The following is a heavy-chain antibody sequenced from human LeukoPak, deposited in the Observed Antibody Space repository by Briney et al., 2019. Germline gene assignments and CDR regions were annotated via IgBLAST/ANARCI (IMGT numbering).Heavy chain of an antibody. D-gene: IGHD6-13*01. CDR3: AHSSPQYYGMDV. CDR1: GYTFTSYG. V-gene: IGHV1-18*01. CDR2: ISAYNGNT. Sequence: ASVKVSCKASGYTFTSYGISWVRQAPGQALEWMGWISAYNGNTNYAEKLQGRVTMTTHTSTNTAYIELSTLRSDDTAVYYCAHSSPQYYGMDVWGQGTTVTVSS. J-gene: IGHJ6*02.